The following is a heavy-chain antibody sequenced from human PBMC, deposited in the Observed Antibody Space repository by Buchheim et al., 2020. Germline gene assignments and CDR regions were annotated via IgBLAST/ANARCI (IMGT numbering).Heavy chain of an antibody. D-gene: IGHD6-6*01. V-gene: IGHV4-39*01. CDR1: GGSISSSSYY. CDR3: AIPRVEYRQHYGMDV. Sequence: QLQLQESGPGLVKPSETLSLTCTVSGGSISSSSYYWGWIRQPPGKGLEWIGSIYYSGSTYYNPSLKSRVTITLDTSKNQFSLKLSSVTAADTAVYYCAIPRVEYRQHYGMDVWGQGTT. CDR2: IYYSGST. J-gene: IGHJ6*02.